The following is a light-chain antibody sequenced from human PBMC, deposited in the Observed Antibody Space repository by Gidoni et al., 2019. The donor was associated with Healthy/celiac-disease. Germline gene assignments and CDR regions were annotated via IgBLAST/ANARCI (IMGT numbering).Light chain of an antibody. J-gene: IGKJ4*01. Sequence: DIQLTQSPSFLSASVGDRVTITCRASQDIGSHIAWYQQKPGKAPKLLIYYAFILQSGVPSRFSVSGSGTEFSLTISSLQPGDFATYYCQQANSHLALTFGGXTKVDI. CDR3: QQANSHLALT. CDR1: QDIGSH. CDR2: YAF. V-gene: IGKV1-9*01.